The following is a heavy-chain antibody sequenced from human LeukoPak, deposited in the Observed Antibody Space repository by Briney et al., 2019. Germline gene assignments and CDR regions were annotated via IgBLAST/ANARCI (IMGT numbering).Heavy chain of an antibody. CDR1: GDSISSYY. CDR2: IYYSGST. V-gene: IGHV4-59*01. D-gene: IGHD1-26*01. CDR3: ARGIIVGATWGENYNCFDH. Sequence: SETLSLTCTVSGDSISSYYWSWIRQPPGKGLEWIGYIYYSGSTNYNPSLKSRVTISVDTSKNQFSLKLSSVTAADTAVYYCARGIIVGATWGENYNCFDHWGQGTLVTVSS. J-gene: IGHJ5*02.